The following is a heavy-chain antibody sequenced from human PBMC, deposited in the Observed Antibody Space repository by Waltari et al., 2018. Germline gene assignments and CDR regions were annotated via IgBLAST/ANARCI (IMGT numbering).Heavy chain of an antibody. CDR2: IRSKAKGGKQ. CDR1: GFTLADYA. V-gene: IGHV3-49*03. CDR3: TRIGFCYSSSGYTYFDY. Sequence: VKVVESGGGVAQPGRSLRLSCKISGFTLADYAMSWFRQAPGRGLSVVGFIRSKAKGGKQENAAPGKGRFTISRDDSNSIAYLQMNSLKTEDSAMYYCTRIGFCYSSSGYTYFDYWGQGALVTVSA. D-gene: IGHD3-22*01. J-gene: IGHJ4*02.